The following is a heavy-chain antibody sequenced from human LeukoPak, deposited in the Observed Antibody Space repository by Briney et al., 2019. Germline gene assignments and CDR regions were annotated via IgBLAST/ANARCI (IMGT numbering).Heavy chain of an antibody. CDR1: GFTFSSYA. D-gene: IGHD6-19*01. V-gene: IGHV3-23*01. Sequence: GGSLRLSCAASGFTFSSYAMSWVRQAPGNGLEWVSAISGSGGSTYYADSVKGRFTISRDNSKNTLYLQMNSLRAEDTAVYYCAKGLSGWSAFDYWGQGTLVTVSS. CDR3: AKGLSGWSAFDY. J-gene: IGHJ4*02. CDR2: ISGSGGST.